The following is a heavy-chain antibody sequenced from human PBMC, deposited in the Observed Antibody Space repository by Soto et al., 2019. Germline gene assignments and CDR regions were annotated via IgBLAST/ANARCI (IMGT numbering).Heavy chain of an antibody. CDR3: ARGDPLLWFGEKVYYGMDV. D-gene: IGHD3-10*01. Sequence: QVQLQESGPGLVKPSETLSLTCTVSGGSISSYYWSWIRQPPGKGLECIGYIYYSGSTNYNPSLKSRVTISVDTSKNQFSLKLSSVTAADTAVYYCARGDPLLWFGEKVYYGMDVWGQGTTVTVSS. J-gene: IGHJ6*02. CDR1: GGSISSYY. CDR2: IYYSGST. V-gene: IGHV4-59*01.